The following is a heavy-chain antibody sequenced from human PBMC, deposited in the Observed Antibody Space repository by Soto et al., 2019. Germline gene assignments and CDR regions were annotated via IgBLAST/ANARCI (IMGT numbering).Heavy chain of an antibody. Sequence: VGSLRLSCAASGFTFSSYAMSWVRQAPGKGLEWVSAISGSGGSTYYADSVKGRFTISRDNSKNTLYLQMNSLRAEDTAVYFCSRDVVVGAKALNYWGQGALVTVSS. CDR3: SRDVVVGAKALNY. J-gene: IGHJ4*02. CDR2: ISGSGGST. CDR1: GFTFSSYA. D-gene: IGHD2-15*01. V-gene: IGHV3-23*01.